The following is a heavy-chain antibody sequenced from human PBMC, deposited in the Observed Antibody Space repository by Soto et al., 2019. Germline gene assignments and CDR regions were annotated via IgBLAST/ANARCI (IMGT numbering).Heavy chain of an antibody. CDR1: GYTFTSYD. CDR2: MNPNSGNT. V-gene: IGHV1-8*01. J-gene: IGHJ6*03. CDR3: ASGVVYGDYLYYYYYYMDV. D-gene: IGHD4-17*01. Sequence: QVQLVQSGAEVKKPGASVKVSCKASGYTFTSYDINWVRQATGQGLEWMGWMNPNSGNTGYAQKFQGRVTMTRNTSISTAYMELSSLRSEDTAVYYCASGVVYGDYLYYYYYYMDVWGKGTTVTVSS.